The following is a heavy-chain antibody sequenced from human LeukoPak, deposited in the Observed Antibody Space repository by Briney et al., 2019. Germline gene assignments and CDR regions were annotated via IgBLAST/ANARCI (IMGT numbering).Heavy chain of an antibody. CDR2: VDPEDGET. CDR1: GYTFTDYY. J-gene: IGHJ4*02. CDR3: ATTGYSLGDY. Sequence: GASVKVSCKASGYTFTDYYMHWVQQAPGKGLEWMGRVDPEDGETIYAEKFQGRVTITADTSTDTAYMELSSLRSEDTAVYYCATTGYSLGDYWGQGTLVTVSS. V-gene: IGHV1-69-2*01. D-gene: IGHD6-13*01.